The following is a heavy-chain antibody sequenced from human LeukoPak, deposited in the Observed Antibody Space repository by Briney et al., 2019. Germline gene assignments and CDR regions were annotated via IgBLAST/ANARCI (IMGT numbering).Heavy chain of an antibody. J-gene: IGHJ6*03. Sequence: PGGSLRLSCAASGFTFDDYGMSWVRQAPGKGLEWVSGIDWNGGSTGYADSVKGRFTISRDNAKNSLYLQMNSLRAEDTALYYCARDLLAAAGYYYYYMDVWGKGTTVTVSS. V-gene: IGHV3-20*04. CDR1: GFTFDDYG. CDR3: ARDLLAAAGYYYYYMDV. CDR2: IDWNGGST. D-gene: IGHD6-13*01.